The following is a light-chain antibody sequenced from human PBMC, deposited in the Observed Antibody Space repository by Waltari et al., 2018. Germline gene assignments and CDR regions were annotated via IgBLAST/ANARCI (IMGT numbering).Light chain of an antibody. J-gene: IGKJ2*03. CDR2: RAS. CDR1: QGIGEW. CDR3: QYYYLYSRG. V-gene: IGKV1-5*03. Sequence: DIQMTQSPSTLSASVGDRVTLTCRASQGIGEWMARYQQEPGKTPKILIYRASTLQSGVPSRFSGSGSGTEFTLTISSLQPDDFGSYYCQYYYLYSRGFGQGTKVEIK.